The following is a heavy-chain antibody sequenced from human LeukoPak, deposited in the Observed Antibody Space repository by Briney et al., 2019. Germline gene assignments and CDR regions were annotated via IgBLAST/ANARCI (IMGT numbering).Heavy chain of an antibody. CDR2: IYYSGST. V-gene: IGHV4-39*01. Sequence: SETLSLTCTVSGGSISSSNYYWGWIRQPPGKGLEWIGSIYYSGSTYYSPSLKSRVTISVDTSKNQFSLKLSSVTAADTAVYYCARHHYDGYSYYFDYWGQGTLVTVSS. D-gene: IGHD5-24*01. CDR1: GGSISSSNYY. J-gene: IGHJ4*02. CDR3: ARHHYDGYSYYFDY.